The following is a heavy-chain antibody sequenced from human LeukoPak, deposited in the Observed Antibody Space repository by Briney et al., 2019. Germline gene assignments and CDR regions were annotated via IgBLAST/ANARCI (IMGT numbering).Heavy chain of an antibody. CDR1: GFTFSGSA. Sequence: QTGGSLRLSCATSGFTFSGSATHWVRQASGKGLEWVGRIRSKANSYATTDVASVRGRFSISRDDSKNTAYLQMNSLKTEDTAVYYCTRPSYDSSVSGVVYWGQGTLVTVSS. CDR3: TRPSYDSSVSGVVY. D-gene: IGHD3-22*01. V-gene: IGHV3-73*01. CDR2: IRSKANSYAT. J-gene: IGHJ4*02.